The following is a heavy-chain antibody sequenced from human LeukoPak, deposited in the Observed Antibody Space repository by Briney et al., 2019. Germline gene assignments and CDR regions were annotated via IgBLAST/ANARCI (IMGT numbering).Heavy chain of an antibody. CDR2: IYYSGST. J-gene: IGHJ4*02. D-gene: IGHD3-22*01. CDR3: ARVRPHYYDSSGLDY. CDR1: GGSISSYY. V-gene: IGHV4-59*01. Sequence: SETLSLTCTVSGGSISSYYWSWIRQPPGKGLEWIGYIYYSGSTNYNPSLKSRVTISVDTSKNQFSLTLSSVTAADTAVYYCARVRPHYYDSSGLDYWGQGTLVTVSS.